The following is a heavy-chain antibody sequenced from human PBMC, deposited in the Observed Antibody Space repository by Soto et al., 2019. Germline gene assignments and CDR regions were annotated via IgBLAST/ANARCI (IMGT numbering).Heavy chain of an antibody. V-gene: IGHV3-30-3*01. Sequence: QVHLVESGGGVVQPGRSLRLSCAASGFTFSNYAMHWVRQAPGKGLEWVAVISYDGSDKYNANSVKGRFTISRDNSKNTLYLQMNSLRAEDTAVYYCARHTGPNGYNYYYFGMDVWGQGTTVTVSS. CDR2: ISYDGSDK. CDR3: ARHTGPNGYNYYYFGMDV. CDR1: GFTFSNYA. D-gene: IGHD5-18*01. J-gene: IGHJ6*02.